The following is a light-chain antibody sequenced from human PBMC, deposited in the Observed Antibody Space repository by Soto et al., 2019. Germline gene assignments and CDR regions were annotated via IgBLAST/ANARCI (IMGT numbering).Light chain of an antibody. V-gene: IGKV3D-15*01. CDR1: QSIHTS. J-gene: IGKJ4*01. CDR2: DST. CDR3: QQYNNWPLT. Sequence: IVLTQSPATLSSSPGERATLSCRASQSIHTSLAWYQQKSGKPPRLVIYDSTLRANGVPARFSGSGSGTEFTLTISSLQSEDFAVYYCQQYNNWPLTFGGGTKVDIK.